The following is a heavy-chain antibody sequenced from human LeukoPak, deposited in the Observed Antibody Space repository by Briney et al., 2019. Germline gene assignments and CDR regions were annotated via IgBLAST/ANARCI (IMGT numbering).Heavy chain of an antibody. CDR1: GYTFTSYG. V-gene: IGHV1-18*01. D-gene: IGHD6-6*01. Sequence: ASVKVSCKASGYTFTSYGISRVRQAPGQGLEWMGWISAYNGNTNYAQNLQGRFTMTTDTSTSTAYMELRSLRSDDTAFYYCARRTYSSSSSLFDYWGQGTLVTVSS. J-gene: IGHJ4*02. CDR2: ISAYNGNT. CDR3: ARRTYSSSSSLFDY.